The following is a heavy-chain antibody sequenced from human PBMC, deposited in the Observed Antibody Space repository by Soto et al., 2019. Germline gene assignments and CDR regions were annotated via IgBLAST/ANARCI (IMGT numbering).Heavy chain of an antibody. V-gene: IGHV3-43*01. J-gene: IGHJ6*02. CDR2: ISWDGGST. CDR1: GFTFDDYT. CDR3: AKDIVAVAGHTQYYYYGMDV. Sequence: GGSLGLSCAASGFTFDDYTMHWVRQAPGKGLEWVSLISWDGGSTYYADSVKGRFTISRDNSKNSLYLQMNSLRTEDTALYYYAKDIVAVAGHTQYYYYGMDVWGQGTTVTVSS. D-gene: IGHD6-19*01.